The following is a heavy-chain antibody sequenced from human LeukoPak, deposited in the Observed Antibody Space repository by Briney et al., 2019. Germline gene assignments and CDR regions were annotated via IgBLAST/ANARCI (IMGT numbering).Heavy chain of an antibody. CDR1: GYTFTSYD. D-gene: IGHD2-2*01. CDR3: ARGGDIAVVPAAMVGP. V-gene: IGHV1-8*01. CDR2: MNINSGNT. Sequence: ASVKVSCKASGYTFTSYDINWVRQATGQGLEWMGWMNINSGNTGHAQKFQGRLTMTRDTSTNTAYMELSSLRSEDTAVYYCARGGDIAVVPAAMVGPWGQGTLVTVSS. J-gene: IGHJ5*02.